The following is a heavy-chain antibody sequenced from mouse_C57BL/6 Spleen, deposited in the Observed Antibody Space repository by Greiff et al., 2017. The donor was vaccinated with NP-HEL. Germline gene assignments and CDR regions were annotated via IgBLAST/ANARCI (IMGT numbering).Heavy chain of an antibody. CDR1: GYTFTSYW. CDR3: TGGDVSYWYFEV. V-gene: IGHV1-5*01. J-gene: IGHJ1*03. D-gene: IGHD3-3*01. CDR2: IYPGNSDT. Sequence: EVQLQQSGTVLARPGASVKMSCKTSGYTFTSYWMHWVKQRPGQGLEWIGAIYPGNSDTSYNQKFKGKAKLTAVTSASTAYMELSSLTNEDSAVYYCTGGDVSYWYFEVWGTGTTGTVSS.